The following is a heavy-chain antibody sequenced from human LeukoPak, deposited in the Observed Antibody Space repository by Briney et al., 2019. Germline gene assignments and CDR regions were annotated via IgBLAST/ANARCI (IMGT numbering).Heavy chain of an antibody. Sequence: SETLSLTCVVYGGSFSGYYWSWIRQPPGKGLEWIGEINHSGSTYYNPSLQSRVTMSVVTSKNQFSLKLSSVTAADTAVYYCARLKSSVNAFDIWGQGTMVTVSS. CDR1: GGSFSGYY. CDR2: INHSGST. V-gene: IGHV4-34*01. J-gene: IGHJ3*02. CDR3: ARLKSSVNAFDI. D-gene: IGHD3-10*01.